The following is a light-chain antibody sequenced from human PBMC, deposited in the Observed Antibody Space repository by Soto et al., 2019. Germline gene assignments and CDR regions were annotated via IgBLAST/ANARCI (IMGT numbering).Light chain of an antibody. CDR3: IQALQTPLT. V-gene: IGKV2-28*01. CDR1: QSLLHSNGFTY. J-gene: IGKJ4*01. Sequence: DIVMTQSPLSLPVTPGEPASISCRSSQSLLHSNGFTYLDRFLQEPGPPPQVLIYVGSIRASGVPDRFSGSGAGTDFTLKISSVEAEDVGVYYCIQALQTPLTFGGGTKVEIK. CDR2: VGS.